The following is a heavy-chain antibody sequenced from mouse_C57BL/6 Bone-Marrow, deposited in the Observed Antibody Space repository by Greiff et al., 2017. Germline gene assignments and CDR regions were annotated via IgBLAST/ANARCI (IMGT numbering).Heavy chain of an antibody. J-gene: IGHJ3*01. CDR1: GYAFSSYW. Sequence: QVQLQQSGAELVKPGASVKISCKASGYAFSSYWMNWVKQRPGKGLEWIGQIYPGDGDTNYNGKFKGKATLTADKSSSTAYMQLSSLTSEDSAVYVCAREGDYYGSSSFAYWGQGTLVTVSA. CDR2: IYPGDGDT. CDR3: AREGDYYGSSSFAY. D-gene: IGHD1-1*01. V-gene: IGHV1-80*01.